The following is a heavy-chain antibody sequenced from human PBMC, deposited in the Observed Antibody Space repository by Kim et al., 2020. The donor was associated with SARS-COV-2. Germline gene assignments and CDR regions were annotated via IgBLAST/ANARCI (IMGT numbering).Heavy chain of an antibody. CDR2: ISSSGSTI. CDR3: ARDCSSTSCFDAFDI. CDR1: GFTFSSYE. J-gene: IGHJ3*02. Sequence: GGSLRLSCAASGFTFSSYEMNWVRQAPGKGLEWVSYISSSGSTIYYADSVKGRFTISRDNAKNSLYLQMNSLRAEDTAVYYCARDCSSTSCFDAFDIWGQGTMVTVSS. D-gene: IGHD2-2*01. V-gene: IGHV3-48*03.